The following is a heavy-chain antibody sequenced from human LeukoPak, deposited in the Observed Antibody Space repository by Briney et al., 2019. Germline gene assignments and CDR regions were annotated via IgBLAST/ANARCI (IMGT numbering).Heavy chain of an antibody. Sequence: GGSLRLSCAASGLTFSSHWMHWVRQAPGKGLVWVSRITNDGSSTTYADSVKGRFTISRDNAKNSLYLQMNSLRAEDTAVYYCARAGSYGSGDYWGQGTLVTVSS. CDR2: ITNDGSST. CDR3: ARAGSYGSGDY. J-gene: IGHJ4*02. CDR1: GLTFSSHW. V-gene: IGHV3-74*01. D-gene: IGHD3-10*01.